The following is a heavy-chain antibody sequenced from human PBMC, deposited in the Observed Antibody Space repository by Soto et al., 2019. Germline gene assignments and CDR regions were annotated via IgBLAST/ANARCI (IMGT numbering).Heavy chain of an antibody. CDR2: VHYSGST. CDR3: AYTADRGYFDY. Sequence: SETLSLTCTVSGGSISGHYWSWIRQPPGKGLEWIGYVHYSGSTKYNPALESRVTISVDTSKNQFSLKLGSVTAADTAVYYCAYTADRGYFDYWGQGTQVTVSS. V-gene: IGHV4-59*11. CDR1: GGSISGHY. J-gene: IGHJ4*02. D-gene: IGHD5-18*01.